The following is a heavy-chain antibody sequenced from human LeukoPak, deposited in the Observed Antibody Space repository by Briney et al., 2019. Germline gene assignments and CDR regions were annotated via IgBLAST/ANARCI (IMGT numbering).Heavy chain of an antibody. D-gene: IGHD5-12*01. CDR3: ASDIVATSGDF. V-gene: IGHV3-11*01. Sequence: GGSLRLSCAASGFTFSDYYMSWIRQAPGKGLEWVAYITSSSDDIYYADSVKGRFTISRDNAKNALFLRMSSLRVEDTATYYCASDIVATSGDFWGQGTLVSVSS. CDR2: ITSSSDDI. CDR1: GFTFSDYY. J-gene: IGHJ4*02.